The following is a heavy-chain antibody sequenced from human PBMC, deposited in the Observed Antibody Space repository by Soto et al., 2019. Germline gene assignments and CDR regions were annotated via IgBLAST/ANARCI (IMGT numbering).Heavy chain of an antibody. V-gene: IGHV5-10-1*01. CDR1: GYRFTSYW. D-gene: IGHD6-13*01. CDR2: IDPSDSYT. CDR3: ATSSAWYYSMYYYYYGLDV. J-gene: IGHJ6*02. Sequence: GESLKISCKGPGYRFTSYWISWVRQMPGKGLEWMGRIDPSDSYTNYSPSFQGHVTISADKSSSTAYLQWSSLKASDTAMYYCATSSAWYYSMYYYYYGLDVWGQGTTVTVSS.